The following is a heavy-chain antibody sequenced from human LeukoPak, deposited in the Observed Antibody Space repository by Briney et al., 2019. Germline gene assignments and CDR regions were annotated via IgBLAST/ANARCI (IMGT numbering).Heavy chain of an antibody. CDR2: IRYDGSNK. CDR3: ARTYSSSWGIIDY. D-gene: IGHD6-13*01. CDR1: GFTFSSYG. V-gene: IGHV3-30*02. J-gene: IGHJ4*02. Sequence: QSGGSLRLSCAASGFTFSSYGMHWVRQAPGKGLEWVTFIRYDGSNKYYADSVKGRFTISRDNSKNTLYLQMNSLRVEDTAVYYCARTYSSSWGIIDYWGQGTLVTVSS.